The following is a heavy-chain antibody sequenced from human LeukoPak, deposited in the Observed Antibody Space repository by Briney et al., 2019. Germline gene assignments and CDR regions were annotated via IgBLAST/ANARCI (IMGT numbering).Heavy chain of an antibody. V-gene: IGHV3-21*01. CDR3: ARDRYSTSLDAFDI. CDR1: GFTFSTYT. D-gene: IGHD6-13*01. CDR2: ISSSSTYI. Sequence: GGSLRLSCAASGFTFSTYTMIWFRQAPGKGLEWVSSISSSSTYIYYADSVKGRFTISRDNAKNSLYLQMNSQRAGDTAVYYCARDRYSTSLDAFDIWGQGTMVTVSS. J-gene: IGHJ3*02.